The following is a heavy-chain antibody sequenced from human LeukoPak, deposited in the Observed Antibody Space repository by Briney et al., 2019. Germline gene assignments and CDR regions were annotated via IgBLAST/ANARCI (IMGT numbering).Heavy chain of an antibody. Sequence: GASVKVSCKASGYTFTGYYMHWVRQAPGQGLEWMGWINPNSGGTNYAQKFQGRVTMTRDTSISTAYMELSRLRSDDTAVYYCARDLLYYDSSGYFIWGQGTLVTVSS. CDR2: INPNSGGT. CDR3: ARDLLYYDSSGYFI. D-gene: IGHD3-22*01. J-gene: IGHJ4*02. CDR1: GYTFTGYY. V-gene: IGHV1-2*02.